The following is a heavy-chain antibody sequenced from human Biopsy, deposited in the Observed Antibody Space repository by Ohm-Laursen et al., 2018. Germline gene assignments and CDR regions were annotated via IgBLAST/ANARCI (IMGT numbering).Heavy chain of an antibody. J-gene: IGHJ4*02. Sequence: GSLRLSCAASGFTFSSYYMSWVRLAPGKGPEWVANINQDGSVKNYVDSVKGRFTISRDNAENSVYLQMSSLRSEDTAVYYCARSLWPEDYWGQGTLVTVSS. V-gene: IGHV3-7*01. CDR3: ARSLWPEDY. D-gene: IGHD2-21*01. CDR2: INQDGSVK. CDR1: GFTFSSYY.